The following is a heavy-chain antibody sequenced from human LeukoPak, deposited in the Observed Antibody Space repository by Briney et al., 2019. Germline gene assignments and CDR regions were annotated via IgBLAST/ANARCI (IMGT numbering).Heavy chain of an antibody. D-gene: IGHD6-19*01. CDR2: FDSEDGQT. V-gene: IGHV1-24*01. CDR1: GYRLTELS. J-gene: IGHJ3*02. CDR3: ATGTGFTSGEAFDI. Sequence: GASVKVSCKVSGYRLTELSMHWVRQAPGEGLEWMGGFDSEDGQTVYAQKFRGRVTLTEDTSTDTAYMELTGLRSDDTAVYFCATGTGFTSGEAFDIWGQGRLVIVSS.